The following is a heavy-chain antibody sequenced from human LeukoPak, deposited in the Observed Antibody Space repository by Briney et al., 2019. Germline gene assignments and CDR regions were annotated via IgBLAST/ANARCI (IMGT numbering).Heavy chain of an antibody. CDR2: ISDSSSYT. V-gene: IGHV3-11*03. D-gene: IGHD2-2*01. Sequence: GGSLRLSCAASGFTFSDYYMSWIRQAPGKGLEWVSYISDSSSYTDYADSVKGRFTISRDNSKNSLYLQMNSLRAEDTAVYYCARHVDSWGGFGSTNCYFDYWGQGTLVTVSS. CDR1: GFTFSDYY. CDR3: ARHVDSWGGFGSTNCYFDY. J-gene: IGHJ4*02.